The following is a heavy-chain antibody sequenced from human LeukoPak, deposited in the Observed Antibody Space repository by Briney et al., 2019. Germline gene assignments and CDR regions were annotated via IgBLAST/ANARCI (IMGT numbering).Heavy chain of an antibody. Sequence: SETLSLTCTVSGGSISSGSYYWSWIRQPAGRGLEWIGRIYTSGSTNYNPSLKSRVTISVDTSKNQFSLKLSSVTAADTAVYYCARVDILTGYQYYFDYWGQGTLVTVSS. CDR3: ARVDILTGYQYYFDY. D-gene: IGHD3-9*01. J-gene: IGHJ4*02. CDR2: IYTSGST. CDR1: GGSISSGSYY. V-gene: IGHV4-61*02.